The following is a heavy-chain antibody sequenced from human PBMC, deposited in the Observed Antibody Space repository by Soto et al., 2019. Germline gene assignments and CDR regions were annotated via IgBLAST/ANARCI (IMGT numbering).Heavy chain of an antibody. Sequence: ASVKVSCKASGYTFTGYYMHWVRQAPGQGLEWMGWINPNIGGTNYAQKFQGRVTMTRDTSTSTAYMELSRLRSDDTAVYYCARGQYQLLGPLDYYYGMDAWGNGTTVPVSS. CDR2: INPNIGGT. CDR1: GYTFTGYY. D-gene: IGHD2-2*01. V-gene: IGHV1-2*02. CDR3: ARGQYQLLGPLDYYYGMDA. J-gene: IGHJ6*04.